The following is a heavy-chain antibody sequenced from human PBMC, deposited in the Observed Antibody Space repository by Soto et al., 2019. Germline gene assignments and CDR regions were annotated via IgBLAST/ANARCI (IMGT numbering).Heavy chain of an antibody. CDR2: ISDDGSNK. Sequence: QVQLVESGGGVVQPGRSLRLSCAASGFTFSSYAMHWVRQAPGKGLEWVAVISDDGSNKYYADSVKGRFTISRDNSKNTLYLQMNSLRAEDTAVYDCARDSWGYCSGGSCYSGSFQHWGQGTLVTVSS. J-gene: IGHJ1*01. V-gene: IGHV3-30-3*01. D-gene: IGHD2-15*01. CDR3: ARDSWGYCSGGSCYSGSFQH. CDR1: GFTFSSYA.